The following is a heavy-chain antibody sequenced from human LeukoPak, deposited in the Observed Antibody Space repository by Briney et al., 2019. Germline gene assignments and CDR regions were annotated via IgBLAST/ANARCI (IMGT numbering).Heavy chain of an antibody. CDR2: IYYSGNT. Sequence: SETLSLTCTVSGGSISSSSYYWGWIRQPPGKGLEWIGSIYYSGNTYYNPSLKSRVTISVDTSKNQFSLKLTSVTAADTAVYYCARQTGVGLFILPGGRGTLVTVSS. D-gene: IGHD3-3*01. J-gene: IGHJ4*02. CDR3: ARQTGVGLFILP. V-gene: IGHV4-39*01. CDR1: GGSISSSSYY.